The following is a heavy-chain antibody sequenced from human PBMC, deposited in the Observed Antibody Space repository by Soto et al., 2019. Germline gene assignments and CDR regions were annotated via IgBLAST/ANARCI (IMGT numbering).Heavy chain of an antibody. D-gene: IGHD6-19*01. V-gene: IGHV3-7*01. CDR1: GFTVGSYW. Sequence: GGSLRLSCEASGFTVGSYWMSWVRQAPGKGLEWVANVRQDGSQKFLVDSVQGRFTISRDNAKNSMYLQMNSLRDEDTAVYYCVSDGSSGWHFDSWGQGTLVTVSS. CDR2: VRQDGSQK. CDR3: VSDGSSGWHFDS. J-gene: IGHJ4*02.